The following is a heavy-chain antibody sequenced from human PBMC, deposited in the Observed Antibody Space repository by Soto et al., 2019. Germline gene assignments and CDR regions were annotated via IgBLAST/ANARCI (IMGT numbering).Heavy chain of an antibody. CDR1: GYTFTSYG. CDR3: ARGALRGYDFWSGYVYYFDY. CDR2: ISAYNGNT. J-gene: IGHJ4*02. Sequence: ASVKVSCRASGYTFTSYGISWVRQAPGQGLEWMGWISAYNGNTNYAQKLQGRVTMTTETSTSTAYMELRSLRSADTAVYYCARGALRGYDFWSGYVYYFDYWGQGTLVTVSS. D-gene: IGHD3-3*01. V-gene: IGHV1-18*01.